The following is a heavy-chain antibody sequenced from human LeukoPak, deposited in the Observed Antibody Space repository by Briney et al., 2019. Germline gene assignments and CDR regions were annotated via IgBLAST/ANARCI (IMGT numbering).Heavy chain of an antibody. Sequence: GGSLRLSCAASGFTFSSYEMNWVRQAPGKGLEWVASIGPTGSDRYHADSIKGRFTISRDNANNFLYLQMNSLKAEDTAVYYCATETNGRHYDYWGQGTLLTVSS. CDR1: GFTFSSYE. V-gene: IGHV3-21*06. CDR3: ATETNGRHYDY. D-gene: IGHD1-14*01. J-gene: IGHJ4*02. CDR2: IGPTGSDR.